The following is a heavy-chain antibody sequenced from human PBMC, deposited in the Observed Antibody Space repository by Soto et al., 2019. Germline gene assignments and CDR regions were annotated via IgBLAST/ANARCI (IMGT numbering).Heavy chain of an antibody. D-gene: IGHD6-19*01. CDR1: GFTFSSYG. V-gene: IGHV3-33*01. CDR2: IWYDGSNK. Sequence: PGGSLRLSCAASGFTFSSYGMHWVRQAPGKGLEWVAVIWYDGSNKYYADSVKGRFTISRDNSKNTLYLQMNSLRAEDTAVYYCERDVEWSRGWYRRPGDYYYYGMDVWGQGTTVTVSS. CDR3: ERDVEWSRGWYRRPGDYYYYGMDV. J-gene: IGHJ6*02.